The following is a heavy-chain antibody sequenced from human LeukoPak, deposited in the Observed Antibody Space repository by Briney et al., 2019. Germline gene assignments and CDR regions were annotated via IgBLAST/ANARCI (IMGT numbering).Heavy chain of an antibody. CDR1: GFTFSSYS. CDR2: ITIRSRYI. V-gene: IGHV3-21*01. J-gene: IGHJ4*02. D-gene: IGHD6-19*01. CDR3: ARGGPRIGYSSGWLPYYFDY. Sequence: GGSLRLSCAASGFTFSSYSMNWVRQAPGKGLEWVSSITIRSRYIYYADSVKGRFTISRDNAKNSLFLQMNSLRAEDTAVYYCARGGPRIGYSSGWLPYYFDYWGQGTLITVSS.